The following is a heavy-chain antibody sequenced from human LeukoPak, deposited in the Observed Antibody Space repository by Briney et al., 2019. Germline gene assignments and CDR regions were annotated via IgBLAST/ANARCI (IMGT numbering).Heavy chain of an antibody. J-gene: IGHJ4*02. CDR3: ARDKIVGATKLDY. V-gene: IGHV3-11*04. CDR1: GFTFSDYY. CDR2: ISGSGSSI. D-gene: IGHD1-26*01. Sequence: GGSLRLSCAASGFTFSDYYMSWVRQAPGKGLEWVSYISGSGSSIYYADSVKGRFTISRDNAKNSLYLQMNSLRAEDTAVYYCARDKIVGATKLDYWGQGTLVTVSS.